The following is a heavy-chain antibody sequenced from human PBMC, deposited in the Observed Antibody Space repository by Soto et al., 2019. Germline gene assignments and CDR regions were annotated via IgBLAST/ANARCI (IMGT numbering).Heavy chain of an antibody. CDR2: IYWDDDK. CDR1: GFSLSTSGVG. D-gene: IGHD4-17*01. Sequence: QITLKESGPTLVKPTQTLTLTCTFSGFSLSTSGVGVGWIRQPPGTALEWLALIYWDDDKRYSRSLKSRLTITKDTSKNQVVLTMTNMDPVDTATYYCAHRTTVTPFDYWGQGTLVTVSS. V-gene: IGHV2-5*02. J-gene: IGHJ4*02. CDR3: AHRTTVTPFDY.